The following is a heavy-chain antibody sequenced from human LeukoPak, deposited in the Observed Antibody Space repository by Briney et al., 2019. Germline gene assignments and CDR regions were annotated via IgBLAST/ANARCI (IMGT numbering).Heavy chain of an antibody. V-gene: IGHV3-21*01. CDR2: ISSSSSYI. CDR3: ARAHPDYYDSSPSDY. CDR1: GFTFSSYA. D-gene: IGHD3-22*01. Sequence: PGGSLRLSCAVSGFTFSSYAMNWVRQAPGKGLEWVSSISSSSSYIYYADSVKGRFTISRDNAKNSLYLQMNSLRAEDTAVYYCARAHPDYYDSSPSDYWGQGTLVTVSS. J-gene: IGHJ4*02.